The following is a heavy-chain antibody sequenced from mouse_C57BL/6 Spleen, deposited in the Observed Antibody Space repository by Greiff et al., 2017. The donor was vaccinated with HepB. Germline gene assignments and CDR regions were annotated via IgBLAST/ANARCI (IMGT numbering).Heavy chain of an antibody. Sequence: VQLQQSGAELARPGASVKMSCKASGYTFTSYTMHWVKQRPIQGLEWIGNIDPSDSETHYNQKFKDKATLTVDKSSSTAYMQLSSLTSEDSAVYYCARSGTVVATDFDVWGTGTTVTVSS. V-gene: IGHV1-52*01. CDR1: GYTFTSYT. J-gene: IGHJ1*03. CDR3: ARSGTVVATDFDV. D-gene: IGHD1-1*01. CDR2: IDPSDSET.